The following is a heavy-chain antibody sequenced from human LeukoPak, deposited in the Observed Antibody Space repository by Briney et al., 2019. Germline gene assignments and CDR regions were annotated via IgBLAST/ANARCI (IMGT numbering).Heavy chain of an antibody. D-gene: IGHD6-19*01. Sequence: PGGSLRLSCAASGFTFSSYWMHWVRQAPGKGLVWVAVISYDGSNKYYADSVKGRFTISRDNSKNTLYLQMNSLRAEDTAVYYCARAGWGSPPPFDYWGQGTLVTVSS. CDR1: GFTFSSYW. V-gene: IGHV3-30-3*01. CDR2: ISYDGSNK. CDR3: ARAGWGSPPPFDY. J-gene: IGHJ4*02.